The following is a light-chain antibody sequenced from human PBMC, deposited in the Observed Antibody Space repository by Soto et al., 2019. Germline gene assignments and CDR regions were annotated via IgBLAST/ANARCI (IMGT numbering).Light chain of an antibody. CDR3: QQYSGSSVT. J-gene: IGKJ4*01. V-gene: IGKV3-20*01. CDR1: QGVSASY. Sequence: EIVLTQSPGTLSLSPGQRATLSCRASQGVSASYLAWYQQNPGQAPRLLIYGASSRATGIPDRFSGSGSGTDFTLTISRLEPEDFTVYYCQQYSGSSVTFGGGTKVEIK. CDR2: GAS.